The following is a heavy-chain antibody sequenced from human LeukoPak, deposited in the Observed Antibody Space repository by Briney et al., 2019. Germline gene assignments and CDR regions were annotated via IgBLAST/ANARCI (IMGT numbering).Heavy chain of an antibody. V-gene: IGHV4-59*08. CDR3: ARLYYYFDY. CDR1: GGSISSYY. J-gene: IGHJ4*02. Sequence: SETLSLTCTVSGGSISSYYWSWIRQPPGKGLEWIGYIYYTGITNYSPSLKSRVTISVDTSKNQFSLKLTSVTAADTAVYYCARLYYYFDYWGQGTLVTVSS. CDR2: IYYTGIT. D-gene: IGHD3-10*01.